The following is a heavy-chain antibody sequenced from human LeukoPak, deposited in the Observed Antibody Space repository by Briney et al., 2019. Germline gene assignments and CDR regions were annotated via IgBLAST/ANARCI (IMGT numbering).Heavy chain of an antibody. V-gene: IGHV1-46*01. D-gene: IGHD3-10*01. J-gene: IGHJ4*02. CDR3: ARGAYYYGSMVDY. CDR2: INPSGGST. Sequence: ASVKVSCKASGYTFTSYYIHWVRQAPGQGLEWMGIINPSGGSTNYAQKLQGRVTMTRDTSTRTVYIELSSLRSEDTAVYYCARGAYYYGSMVDYWGQGTLVTVSS. CDR1: GYTFTSYY.